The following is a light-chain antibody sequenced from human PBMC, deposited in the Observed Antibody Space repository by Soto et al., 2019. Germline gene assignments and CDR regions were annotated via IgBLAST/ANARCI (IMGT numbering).Light chain of an antibody. CDR2: GAS. V-gene: IGKV3D-15*01. Sequence: EIVMTQSPATLSVSPGEGATLSCRASQSVSSYLAWYQQKPGQAPRLLIYGASSRATGIPDRFSGSGSGTEFTLTISSLQPDDFATYYCQQYNSFSQTFGQGTKVDNK. CDR1: QSVSSY. CDR3: QQYNSFSQT. J-gene: IGKJ1*01.